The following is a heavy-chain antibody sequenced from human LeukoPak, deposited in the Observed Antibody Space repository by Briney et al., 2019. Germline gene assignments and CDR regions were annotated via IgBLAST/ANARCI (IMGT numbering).Heavy chain of an antibody. Sequence: PSETLSLTCTVSGGSISSYYWSWIRQPPGKGLEWIGYIYYNGSTNYNPSLKSRVTISVDTSKNQFSLKLSSVTAADTAVYYCARRKGAMDYWGQGTLVTVSS. D-gene: IGHD1-26*01. J-gene: IGHJ4*02. V-gene: IGHV4-59*01. CDR2: IYYNGST. CDR1: GGSISSYY. CDR3: ARRKGAMDY.